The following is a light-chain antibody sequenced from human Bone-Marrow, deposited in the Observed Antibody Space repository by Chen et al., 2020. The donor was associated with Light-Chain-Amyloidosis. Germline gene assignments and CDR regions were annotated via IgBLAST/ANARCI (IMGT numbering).Light chain of an antibody. CDR2: EVT. CDR3: SSYTITNTLV. V-gene: IGLV2-14*01. Sequence: QSALTQPPPVSGSPGQSITTPCTGTSIDVGGDNHVSWYQQHPDKAPKLMIYEVTNRPSWVPDRFSGSKSDNTASLTISGLQTEDEADYFCSSYTITNTLVFGSGTRVTVL. CDR1: SIDVGGDNH. J-gene: IGLJ1*01.